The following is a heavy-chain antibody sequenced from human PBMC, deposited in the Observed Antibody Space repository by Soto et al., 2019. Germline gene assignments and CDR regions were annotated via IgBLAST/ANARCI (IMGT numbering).Heavy chain of an antibody. CDR3: ARGWFGESYYYYGMDV. D-gene: IGHD3-10*01. Sequence: QVQLVQSGAEVKKPGSSVKVSCKASGGTFSSYTISWVRQAPGQGLEWMGRIIPILGIANYAQKFQGRVTITADKSTSTAYMELSSLRSEDTAVYYCARGWFGESYYYYGMDVWGQGTTVTVSS. CDR2: IIPILGIA. V-gene: IGHV1-69*02. CDR1: GGTFSSYT. J-gene: IGHJ6*02.